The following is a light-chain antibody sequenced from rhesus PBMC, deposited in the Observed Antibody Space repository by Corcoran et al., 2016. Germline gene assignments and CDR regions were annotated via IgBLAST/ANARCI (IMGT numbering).Light chain of an antibody. CDR2: KAS. CDR3: LQYSSSPLT. J-gene: IGKJ4*01. V-gene: IGKV1-22*01. CDR1: QSSSSW. Sequence: DIQMIQSPSSLSASVGDTVTTTCRASQSSSSWVEWYQQKPGKAPKLLIYKASSLQSGVPSRLSGSGSGTDFTLTISSLQPEDFATYYCLQYSSSPLTFGGGTKVELK.